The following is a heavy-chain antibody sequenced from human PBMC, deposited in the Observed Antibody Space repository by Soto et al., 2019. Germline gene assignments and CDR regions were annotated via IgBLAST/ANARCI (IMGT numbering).Heavy chain of an antibody. CDR2: INPNSGGT. CDR1: GYTFTGYY. V-gene: IGHV1-2*04. Sequence: ASVKVSCKASGYTFTGYYMHWVRQAPGQGLEWMGWINPNSGGTNYAQKFQGWVTMTRDTSISTAYMELSRLRSDDTAVYYCGRVGGFSGGSCYSGVKDAFDIWGQGTMVTVSS. CDR3: GRVGGFSGGSCYSGVKDAFDI. J-gene: IGHJ3*02. D-gene: IGHD2-15*01.